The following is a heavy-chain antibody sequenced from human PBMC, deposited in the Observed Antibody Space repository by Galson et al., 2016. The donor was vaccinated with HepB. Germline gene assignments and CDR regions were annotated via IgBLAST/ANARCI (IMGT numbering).Heavy chain of an antibody. CDR3: ARGGTPSGLDI. CDR1: ESTFGNHW. CDR2: INRDGSGT. Sequence: SLRLSCADSESTFGNHWVYWVRQAPGKGLVWVSKINRDGSGTAYADSVKGRFTISRDNAKNTLYLQMNSLRDEDSALYYGARGGTPSGLDIWGQGTMVTVSS. V-gene: IGHV3-74*03. J-gene: IGHJ3*02. D-gene: IGHD3-16*01.